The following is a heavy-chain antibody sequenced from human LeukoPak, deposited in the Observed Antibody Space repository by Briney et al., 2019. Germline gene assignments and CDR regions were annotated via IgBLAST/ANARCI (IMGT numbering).Heavy chain of an antibody. V-gene: IGHV3-53*01. CDR2: IYSDNT. J-gene: IGHJ4*02. CDR3: ASDRGYSTFDY. Sequence: PGGSLRLSCAASGFTFSTYEMNWVRQAPGKGLEWVSFIYSDNTHYSDSVKGRFTISRDNSKNTLYLQMNSLRAEDTAVYYCASDRGYSTFDYWGQGTLVTVSS. D-gene: IGHD6-13*01. CDR1: GFTFSTYE.